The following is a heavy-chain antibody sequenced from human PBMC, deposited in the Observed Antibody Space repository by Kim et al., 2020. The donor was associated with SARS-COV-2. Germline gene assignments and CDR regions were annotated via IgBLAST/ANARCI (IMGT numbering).Heavy chain of an antibody. J-gene: IGHJ5*02. Sequence: ASVKVSCKASGYTFTSYDINWVRQATGQGLEWMGWMNPNSGNTGYAQKFQGRVTMTRNTSISTAYMELSSLRSEDTAVYYCARASRRRLRDILTGYGPWFDPWGQGTLVTVSS. CDR2: MNPNSGNT. CDR1: GYTFTSYD. D-gene: IGHD3-9*01. V-gene: IGHV1-8*01. CDR3: ARASRRRLRDILTGYGPWFDP.